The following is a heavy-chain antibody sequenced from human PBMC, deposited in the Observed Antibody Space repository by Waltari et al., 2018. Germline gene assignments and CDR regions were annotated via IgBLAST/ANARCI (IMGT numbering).Heavy chain of an antibody. J-gene: IGHJ4*02. CDR1: GFTFGDYA. CDR2: IRSKAYGGKT. D-gene: IGHD1-26*01. Sequence: EVQLVESGGGLVQPGRSLRLSCTASGFTFGDYAMSWVRQAPGQGLEWVGFIRSKAYGGKTEYAASVKGRFTISRDDSKSIAYLQMNSLKTEDTAVYYCTRDSRRIVGATLYDYWGQGTLVTVSS. V-gene: IGHV3-49*04. CDR3: TRDSRRIVGATLYDY.